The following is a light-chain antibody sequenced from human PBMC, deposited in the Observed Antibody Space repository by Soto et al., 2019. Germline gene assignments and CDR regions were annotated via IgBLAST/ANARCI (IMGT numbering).Light chain of an antibody. CDR2: AAS. CDR3: QQSYNTFSWT. CDR1: QRISNY. J-gene: IGKJ1*01. Sequence: DFQMTQSPSSLSASIGDRVTITCRASQRISNYLNWYQVKQGKAPRLLIYAASYLQSGVPSRFRGSGSGTDFTLTITSLKPEDFATYYCQQSYNTFSWTFGQGTKVDIK. V-gene: IGKV1-39*01.